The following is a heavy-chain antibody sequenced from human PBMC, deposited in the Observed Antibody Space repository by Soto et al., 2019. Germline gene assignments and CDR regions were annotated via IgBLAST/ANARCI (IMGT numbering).Heavy chain of an antibody. D-gene: IGHD3-16*02. CDR2: IKQDGSEK. Sequence: GGSLRLSCAASGVTFSNYAMSWVRQAPGKGLEWVANIKQDGSEKYYVDSVKGRFTISRDNAKNSLYLQMNSLRAEDTAVYYCARAEYDLGELSFSDYWGQGTLVTVSS. CDR3: ARAEYDLGELSFSDY. J-gene: IGHJ4*02. V-gene: IGHV3-7*04. CDR1: GVTFSNYA.